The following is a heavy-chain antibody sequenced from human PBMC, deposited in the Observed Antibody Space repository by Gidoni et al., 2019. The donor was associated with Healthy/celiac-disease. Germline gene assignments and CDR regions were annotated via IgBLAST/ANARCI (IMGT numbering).Heavy chain of an antibody. CDR3: AGALIVATMGGMDV. D-gene: IGHD5-12*01. CDR1: GGSFSGYY. J-gene: IGHJ6*02. CDR2: INHSGST. V-gene: IGHV4-34*01. Sequence: QVQLQQWGAGLLKPSETLSLTCAVYGGSFSGYYWSWIRQPPGKGLEWIGEINHSGSTNYNPSLKSRVTISVDTSKNQFSLKLSSVTAADTAVYYCAGALIVATMGGMDVWGQGTTVTVSS.